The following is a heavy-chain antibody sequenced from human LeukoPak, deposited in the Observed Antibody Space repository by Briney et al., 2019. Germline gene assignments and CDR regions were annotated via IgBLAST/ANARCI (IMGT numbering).Heavy chain of an antibody. J-gene: IGHJ4*02. D-gene: IGHD5-18*01. Sequence: ASETLSLTCTVSGGSFSSYYWSWIRQPPGRGLEWIGYVYDIGTTNYNPSLSSRVTISLDTSKNLFSLKLTSVTAADTAVYYCARGLTADSWGQGTLVTVSS. CDR1: GGSFSSYY. V-gene: IGHV4-59*01. CDR2: VYDIGTT. CDR3: ARGLTADS.